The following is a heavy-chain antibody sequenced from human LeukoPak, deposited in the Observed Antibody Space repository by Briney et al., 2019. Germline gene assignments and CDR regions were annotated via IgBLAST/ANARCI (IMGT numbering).Heavy chain of an antibody. CDR3: ARWSMATNGYYFDY. CDR2: MNPHSGKT. Sequence: ASVKVSCKASGYPFNNYDINWVRQATGQGLEWMGWMNPHSGKTGYAQNFQGRVTMTRDTSISTAYMELSSLRSEDTAVYYCARWSMATNGYYFDYWGQGTLVTVSS. D-gene: IGHD5-24*01. V-gene: IGHV1-8*01. J-gene: IGHJ4*02. CDR1: GYPFNNYD.